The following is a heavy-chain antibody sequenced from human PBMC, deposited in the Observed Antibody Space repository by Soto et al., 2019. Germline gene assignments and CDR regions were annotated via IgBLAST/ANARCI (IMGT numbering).Heavy chain of an antibody. D-gene: IGHD2-15*01. Sequence: SETLSLTCTVSGGSIRSSSHYWGWIRQPPGKGLEWIGSIYYSGTTYHNPSLKSRVTIPVDTSKNQFSLKLSSVTAADTAVYFCARLGDCSSGTCYWFDPWGQGTLVTVSS. J-gene: IGHJ5*02. CDR1: GGSIRSSSHY. CDR3: ARLGDCSSGTCYWFDP. V-gene: IGHV4-39*01. CDR2: IYYSGTT.